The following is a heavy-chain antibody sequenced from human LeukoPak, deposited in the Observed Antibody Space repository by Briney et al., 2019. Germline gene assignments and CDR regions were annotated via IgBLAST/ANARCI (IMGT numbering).Heavy chain of an antibody. CDR1: GFTFSTYA. V-gene: IGHV3-30*02. Sequence: PGGSLRLSCAASGFTFSTYAMHWVRQAPGKGLEWVAFIRYDGNNKYYADSVKGRFTISRDNSKNTLYLQMNSLRVEDTAVYYCAKDASSWYYFDYWGQGTLVTVSS. D-gene: IGHD6-13*01. J-gene: IGHJ4*02. CDR3: AKDASSWYYFDY. CDR2: IRYDGNNK.